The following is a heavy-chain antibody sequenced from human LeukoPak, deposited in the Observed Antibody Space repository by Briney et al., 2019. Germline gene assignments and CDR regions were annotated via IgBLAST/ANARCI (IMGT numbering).Heavy chain of an antibody. CDR3: AREGGPFRPLDY. Sequence: SETLSLTCGVSGGSISSTSWWTWVRQPPGKGLEWIGEVNVLGNTNYNPSLESRVTISIDKSENHVSLKLTSVTAADTAVYYCAREGGPFRPLDYSGQGTLVTVSS. CDR2: VNVLGNT. D-gene: IGHD2/OR15-2a*01. J-gene: IGHJ4*02. V-gene: IGHV4/OR15-8*02. CDR1: GGSISSTSW.